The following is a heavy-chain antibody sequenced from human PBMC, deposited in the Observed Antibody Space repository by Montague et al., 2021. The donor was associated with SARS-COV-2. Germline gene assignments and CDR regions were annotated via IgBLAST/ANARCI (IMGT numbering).Heavy chain of an antibody. D-gene: IGHD6-13*01. V-gene: IGHV4-61*08. CDR2: IYYSGST. Sequence: SETRSLTCTVSGGSVSSGGYYWSWIRQPPGKGLEWIGHIYYSGSTNYXXXLKSRVTISLDTPKNQFSLKLTSVTAADTAVYYCARVSLAAAATRSDYWGQGTLVTVSS. CDR3: ARVSLAAAATRSDY. CDR1: GGSVSSGGYY. J-gene: IGHJ4*02.